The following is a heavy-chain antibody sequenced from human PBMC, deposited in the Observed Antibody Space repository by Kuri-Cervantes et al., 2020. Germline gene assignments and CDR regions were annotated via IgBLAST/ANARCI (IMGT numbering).Heavy chain of an antibody. V-gene: IGHV4-39*01. CDR2: IYYSGST. D-gene: IGHD3-22*01. Sequence: GSLRLSCTVSGGSISSSSYYWGWIRQPPGKGLEWIGSIYYSGSTYYNPSLKSRVTITVDTSKSQFSLKLNSVTAADTAVYYCARAGYGSSGYRRGPFDYWGQGTLVTVSS. J-gene: IGHJ4*02. CDR3: ARAGYGSSGYRRGPFDY. CDR1: GGSISSSSYY.